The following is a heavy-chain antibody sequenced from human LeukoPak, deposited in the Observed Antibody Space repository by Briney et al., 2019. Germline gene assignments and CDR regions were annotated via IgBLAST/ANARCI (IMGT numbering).Heavy chain of an antibody. CDR1: GFTFSNYG. J-gene: IGHJ4*02. D-gene: IGHD2-21*02. V-gene: IGHV3-30*02. CDR2: IRYDGSNT. Sequence: PGGSLRLSCAASGFTFSNYGMHWVRQAPGKGLEWVAFIRYDGSNTYYADSVKGRFTISRDNSKNTLYLQMNSLRAEDTAVYYCAKMGTEYDFDYWGQGALVTVSS. CDR3: AKMGTEYDFDY.